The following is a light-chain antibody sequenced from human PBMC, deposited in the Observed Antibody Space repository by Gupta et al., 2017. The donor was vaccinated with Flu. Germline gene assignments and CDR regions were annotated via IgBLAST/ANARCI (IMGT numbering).Light chain of an antibody. CDR3: SSYTSSSTPV. J-gene: IGLJ2*01. V-gene: IGLV2-14*01. Sequence: QSALPPPASVSGSPGQSITISCTGTSSDVGGYNYVSWYQQHPGKAPKLMIYEVSNRPSGVSNRFSGSKSGNTASLTISGLQAEDEADYYCSSYTSSSTPVFGGGTKLTVL. CDR2: EVS. CDR1: SSDVGGYNY.